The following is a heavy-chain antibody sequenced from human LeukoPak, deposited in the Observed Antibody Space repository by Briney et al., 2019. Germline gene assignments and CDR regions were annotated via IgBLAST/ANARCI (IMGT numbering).Heavy chain of an antibody. CDR2: IMRDSSKT. V-gene: IGHV3-23*01. CDR1: GLTFPDYA. CDR3: AKQPYNYYYLHV. J-gene: IGHJ6*03. D-gene: IGHD2-21*01. Sequence: GGSLRISCAISGLTFPDYAMTWVRQGSGKWLGWVSPIMRDSSKTSYAYSVKGRSTSSRDNSHYMLFLHMTNLRAQDTPIYYCAKQPYNYYYLHVWGKGTTVTVSS.